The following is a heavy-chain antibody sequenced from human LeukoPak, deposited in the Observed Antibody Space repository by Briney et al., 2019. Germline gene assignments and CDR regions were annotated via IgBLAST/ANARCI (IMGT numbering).Heavy chain of an antibody. V-gene: IGHV3-74*03. CDR3: ARDLDWILFDY. CDR1: GFTFSTYW. J-gene: IGHJ4*02. D-gene: IGHD3-9*01. CDR2: IRPEGTTT. Sequence: GGSLRLSCAASGFTFSTYWMHWVRKAPGKGLVWVARIRPEGTTTAYADSVKGRFTISRDNAKNTLFLQMNSLSAEDTAVYYCARDLDWILFDYWGQGTLVTVSS.